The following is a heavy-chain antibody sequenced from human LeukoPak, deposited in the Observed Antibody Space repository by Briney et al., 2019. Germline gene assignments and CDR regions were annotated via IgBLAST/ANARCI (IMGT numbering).Heavy chain of an antibody. Sequence: ASVKVSCKASGYTFTSYGISWVRQATGQGLEWMGWMNPNSGNTNYAQKFQGRVTMTRDTSISTAYMERSRLKSDDTAVYYGARKGRVGQQLVPGPIDYWGQGTLVTVSS. CDR3: ARKGRVGQQLVPGPIDY. J-gene: IGHJ4*02. CDR1: GYTFTSYG. D-gene: IGHD6-13*01. CDR2: MNPNSGNT. V-gene: IGHV1-8*01.